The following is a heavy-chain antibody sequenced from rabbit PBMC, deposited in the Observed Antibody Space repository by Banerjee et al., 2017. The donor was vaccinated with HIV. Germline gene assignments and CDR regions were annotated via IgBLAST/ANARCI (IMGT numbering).Heavy chain of an antibody. Sequence: QSLEESGGDLVKPGASLTLTCTASGFSFSSSYWICWVRQAPGKGLEWIACIYAGNSGTYYASWAKGRFTISKTSSTTVTLQMTSLTAADTATYFCANSDAGYRTYGYAFNLWGPGTLVTVS. CDR2: IYAGNSGT. J-gene: IGHJ4*01. D-gene: IGHD6-1*01. CDR1: GFSFSSSYW. CDR3: ANSDAGYRTYGYAFNL. V-gene: IGHV1S40*01.